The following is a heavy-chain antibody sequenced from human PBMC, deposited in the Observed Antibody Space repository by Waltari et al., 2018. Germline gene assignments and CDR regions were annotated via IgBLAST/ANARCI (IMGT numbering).Heavy chain of an antibody. D-gene: IGHD3-16*01. CDR3: AREGIGGGAFDI. Sequence: EVQLVESGGGLVQPGGSLRLSCAASGFTFSSYEMNWVRQAPGKGLEWVSYISSSGSTIYYADSVKGRFTTSRDNAKTSLYLQRNSLRAEDTAVYYCAREGIGGGAFDIWGQGTMVTVSS. CDR2: ISSSGSTI. CDR1: GFTFSSYE. V-gene: IGHV3-48*03. J-gene: IGHJ3*02.